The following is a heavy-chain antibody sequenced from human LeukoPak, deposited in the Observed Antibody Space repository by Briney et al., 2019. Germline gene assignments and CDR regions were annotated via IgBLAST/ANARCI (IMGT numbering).Heavy chain of an antibody. J-gene: IGHJ3*02. Sequence: GGSLRLSCAASGFTFSSYGMHWVRQAPGKGLEWVAFIRYDGSNKYYADSVKGRFTISRDNSKNTLYLQMNSLRAEDTAVYYCAKDLYCSSTSCPPDAFDNWGQGTMVTVSS. CDR3: AKDLYCSSTSCPPDAFDN. D-gene: IGHD2-2*01. CDR1: GFTFSSYG. V-gene: IGHV3-30*02. CDR2: IRYDGSNK.